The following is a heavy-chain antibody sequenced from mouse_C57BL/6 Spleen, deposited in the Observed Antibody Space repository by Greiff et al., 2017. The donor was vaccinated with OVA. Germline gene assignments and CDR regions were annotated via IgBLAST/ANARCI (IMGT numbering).Heavy chain of an antibody. D-gene: IGHD3-2*02. Sequence: EVQLQQSGPELVKPGASVKMSCKASGYTFTDYNMHWVKQSHGKSLEWIGYINPNNGGTSYNQKFKGKATLTVNKSSSTAYMELRSLTSEDSAVYYCATGSSGHPYAMDYWGQGTSVTVSS. CDR1: GYTFTDYN. V-gene: IGHV1-22*01. J-gene: IGHJ4*01. CDR3: ATGSSGHPYAMDY. CDR2: INPNNGGT.